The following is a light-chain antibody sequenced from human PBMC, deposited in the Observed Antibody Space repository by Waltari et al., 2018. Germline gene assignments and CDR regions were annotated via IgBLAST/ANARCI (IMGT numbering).Light chain of an antibody. J-gene: IGKJ1*01. V-gene: IGKV1-6*01. CDR3: LQDYSYPWT. Sequence: AIQMTQSPSSLSASVGDRVTITCRASQVIRNDLGWYQQRPGKAPMLLIYDASSLQTGVPSRFSGSGSGTGFTLTISSLQPEDFGTYYCLQDYSYPWTFGQGTKVEVK. CDR2: DAS. CDR1: QVIRND.